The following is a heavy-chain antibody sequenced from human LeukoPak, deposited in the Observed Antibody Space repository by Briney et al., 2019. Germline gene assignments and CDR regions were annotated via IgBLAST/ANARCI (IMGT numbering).Heavy chain of an antibody. D-gene: IGHD6-19*01. CDR3: AKDRAAVAGPPGY. J-gene: IGHJ4*02. CDR1: GFIFSNYA. V-gene: IGHV3-23*01. Sequence: GGSLRLSCAASGFIFSNYAMNWVRQSPGKGLEWVSFISGSGVSTYYADSVKGRFTISRDNSKNTLYLQMNSLRAEDTAVYYCAKDRAAVAGPPGYWGQGTLVTVFS. CDR2: ISGSGVST.